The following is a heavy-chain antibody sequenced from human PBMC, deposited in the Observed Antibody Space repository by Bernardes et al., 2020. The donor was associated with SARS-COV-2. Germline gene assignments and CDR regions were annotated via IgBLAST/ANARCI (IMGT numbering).Heavy chain of an antibody. D-gene: IGHD6-13*01. J-gene: IGHJ4*02. Sequence: SETLSLTCTVSGGSISNYYWSWVRQSPGKGLEWIAYIYYTGSTTYNPSLKSRVTMSVDTSKNQISLKVRSVTAADTAVYYCARDSHYSLDYWGQGTLVTVSS. CDR1: GGSISNYY. CDR2: IYYTGST. V-gene: IGHV4-59*01. CDR3: ARDSHYSLDY.